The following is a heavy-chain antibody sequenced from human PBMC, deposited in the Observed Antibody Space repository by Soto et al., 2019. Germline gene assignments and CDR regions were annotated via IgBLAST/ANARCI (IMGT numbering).Heavy chain of an antibody. D-gene: IGHD3-10*01. CDR1: GGSISSNY. V-gene: IGHV4-59*01. CDR2: IYYSGST. CDR3: ARDESYYYGSGSYYNKHYYYYGMDV. Sequence: PSETLSLTCTVSGGSISSNYWSWIRQPPGKGLEWIGYIYYSGSTNYNPSLKSRVTISVDTSKNQFSLNLSSVTAADTAAYFCARDESYYYGSGSYYNKHYYYYGMDVWGQGTTVTVSS. J-gene: IGHJ6*02.